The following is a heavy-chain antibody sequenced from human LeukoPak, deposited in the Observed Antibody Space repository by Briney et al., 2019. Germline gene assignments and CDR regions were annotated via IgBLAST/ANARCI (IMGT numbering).Heavy chain of an antibody. CDR2: INPNSGGT. CDR3: ARDWGIVVVPAAADDY. Sequence: ASVKVSCKASGGTFSSYAISWLRQAPGQGLEWMGWINPNSGGTNYAQKFQGRVTVTRDTSISTAYMELSRLRSDDTAVYYCARDWGIVVVPAAADDYWGQGTLVTASS. D-gene: IGHD2-2*01. V-gene: IGHV1-2*02. CDR1: GGTFSSYA. J-gene: IGHJ4*02.